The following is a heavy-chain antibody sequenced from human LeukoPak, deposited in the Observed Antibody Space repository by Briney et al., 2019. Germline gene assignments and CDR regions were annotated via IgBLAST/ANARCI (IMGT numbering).Heavy chain of an antibody. CDR1: GFTLSSYW. CDR2: ISGSGGST. CDR3: AKDFLSGTFDP. J-gene: IGHJ5*02. V-gene: IGHV3-23*01. Sequence: GGSLRLSCAASGFTLSSYWMHWVRQAPGKGLEWVSAISGSGGSTYYAASVKGRFTISRDNSKNTLYPQMNSLRAEDTAVYYCAKDFLSGTFDPWGQGTLVTVSS. D-gene: IGHD6-13*01.